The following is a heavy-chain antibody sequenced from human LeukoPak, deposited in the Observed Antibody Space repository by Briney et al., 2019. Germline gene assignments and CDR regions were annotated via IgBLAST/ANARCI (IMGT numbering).Heavy chain of an antibody. CDR1: GFTFNTFT. Sequence: GGSLRLSCAASGFTFNTFTMNWVRQAPGEGLEWVSGISPTGGATYYTDSVTGRFTISRDNSKNTLYLQMNSLRAEDTAVYFCAKVPSLRDQQSYYFDYWGQGTLVTVSS. V-gene: IGHV3-23*01. J-gene: IGHJ4*02. D-gene: IGHD1/OR15-1a*01. CDR2: ISPTGGAT. CDR3: AKVPSLRDQQSYYFDY.